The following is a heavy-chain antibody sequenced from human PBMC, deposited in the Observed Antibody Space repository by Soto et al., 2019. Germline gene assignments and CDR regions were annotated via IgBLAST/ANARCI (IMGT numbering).Heavy chain of an antibody. V-gene: IGHV3-15*01. Sequence: EVQLVESGGGLVKPGGSLRLSCAASGFTFSNAWMSWVRQAPGKGLEWVGRIKNKTDGGTTDYAAPVKGRFTISRDDSKNTLYLQMNSLKTEDTAVYYCTTAPPGPVAPKGYYYSYGMDVWGQGTTVTVSS. CDR3: TTAPPGPVAPKGYYYSYGMDV. J-gene: IGHJ6*02. CDR2: IKNKTDGGTT. CDR1: GFTFSNAW.